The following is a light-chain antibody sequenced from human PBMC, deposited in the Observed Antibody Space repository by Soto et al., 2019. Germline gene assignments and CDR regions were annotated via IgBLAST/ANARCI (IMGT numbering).Light chain of an antibody. J-gene: IGKJ4*01. CDR1: QGIKNY. V-gene: IGKV1-27*01. CDR3: QRYYNAPLT. Sequence: DIQLTQYPSSLCASVGDRVTITCRARQGIKNYLAWYQQKPGEIPKLLIYAASTLESGIPPRFSGSGSGTDFTLTINNLQPEDVATYYCQRYYNAPLTFGGGTKVDTK. CDR2: AAS.